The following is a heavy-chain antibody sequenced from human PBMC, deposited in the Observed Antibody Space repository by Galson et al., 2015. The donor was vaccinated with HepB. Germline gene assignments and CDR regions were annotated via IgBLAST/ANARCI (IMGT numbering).Heavy chain of an antibody. CDR3: ARADGVRMLHYYYYYYMDV. D-gene: IGHD2-15*01. CDR1: GFTFSSYS. CDR2: ISSSSSYI. J-gene: IGHJ6*03. V-gene: IGHV3-21*01. Sequence: SLRLSCAASGFTFSSYSMNWVRQAPGKGLEWVSSISSSSSYIYYADSVKGRFTISRDNAKNSLYLQMNSLRAEDTAVYYCARADGVRMLHYYYYYYMDVWGKGTTVTVSS.